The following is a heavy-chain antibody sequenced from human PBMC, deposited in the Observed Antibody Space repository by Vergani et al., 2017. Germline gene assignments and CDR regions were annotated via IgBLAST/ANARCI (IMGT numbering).Heavy chain of an antibody. CDR3: ATPQTVTTGGMEV. Sequence: EVQLVQSGAEVKKPGATMKISCKVSGYTFTDHYMHWVKQAPGKGLEWMGLVDPDDGETIYAEKFKGRVTIAADTSTDTAHLELISLRSEDTAVYYCATPQTVTTGGMEVWGQGTTVIVSS. V-gene: IGHV1-69-2*01. CDR2: VDPDDGET. D-gene: IGHD4-17*01. CDR1: GYTFTDHY. J-gene: IGHJ6*02.